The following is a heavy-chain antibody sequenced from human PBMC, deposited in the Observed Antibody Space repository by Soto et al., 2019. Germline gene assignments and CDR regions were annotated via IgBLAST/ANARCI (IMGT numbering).Heavy chain of an antibody. Sequence: ASVKVSCKASGYTFTSYGISWVRQAPGQGLEWMGWISAYNGNTNYAQKLQGRVTMTTDTSTSTAYMELRSLRSDDTAVYYCARGWYQLLSWPPDGYWYFDLWGRGTLVTVSS. CDR2: ISAYNGNT. V-gene: IGHV1-18*01. CDR1: GYTFTSYG. D-gene: IGHD2-2*01. CDR3: ARGWYQLLSWPPDGYWYFDL. J-gene: IGHJ2*01.